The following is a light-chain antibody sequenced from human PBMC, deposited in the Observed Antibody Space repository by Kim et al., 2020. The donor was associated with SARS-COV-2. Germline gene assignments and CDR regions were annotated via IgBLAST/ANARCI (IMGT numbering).Light chain of an antibody. V-gene: IGLV2-14*03. Sequence: PGQSITISCTGTSSDVAAYNHFSWYQQHPGKIPKLMSYDVSSRPSGVSNRFSGSKSGQTASLTISGRQAEDEADYYCSSYTGSTVVFGGGTQLTVL. CDR3: SSYTGSTVV. CDR1: SSDVAAYNH. CDR2: DVS. J-gene: IGLJ2*01.